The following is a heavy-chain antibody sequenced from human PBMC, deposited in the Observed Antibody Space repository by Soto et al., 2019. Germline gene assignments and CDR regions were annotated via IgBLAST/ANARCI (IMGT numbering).Heavy chain of an antibody. D-gene: IGHD2-2*02. CDR2: IYYSGRT. J-gene: IGHJ5*02. CDR1: GGSISSYY. V-gene: IGHV4-59*01. Sequence: QVQLQESGPGLVKPSETLSLTCTVSGGSISSYYWSWIRQPPGKGLEWIGYIYYSGRTNYNPSLKSGVTISVDASKNQCSLKLSSVTAADTAVYYCARGYCSSTSCYIWDNWFDPWGQGTLVTVSS. CDR3: ARGYCSSTSCYIWDNWFDP.